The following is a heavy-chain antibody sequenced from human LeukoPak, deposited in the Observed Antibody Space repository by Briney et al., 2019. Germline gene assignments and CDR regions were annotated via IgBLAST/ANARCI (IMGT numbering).Heavy chain of an antibody. Sequence: GGSLRLSCAASGFSFSIYAMSWVRQAPGKGLEWVSGISGSGTSTFYADAVKGRFTISRDNSKHTLYLQMNSLRDEDTALYYCAKDAGGSWLYGDSTTYYHHWGQGTLVTASS. V-gene: IGHV3-23*01. CDR1: GFSFSIYA. CDR2: ISGSGTST. J-gene: IGHJ4*02. CDR3: AKDAGGSWLYGDSTTYYHH. D-gene: IGHD4-17*01.